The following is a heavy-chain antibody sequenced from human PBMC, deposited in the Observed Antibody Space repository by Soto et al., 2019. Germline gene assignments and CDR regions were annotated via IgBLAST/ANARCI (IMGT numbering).Heavy chain of an antibody. V-gene: IGHV3-23*01. CDR1: GFTFSSYA. CDR3: AKMEVVVVVAVQLKFDP. D-gene: IGHD2-15*01. J-gene: IGHJ5*02. CDR2: ISGSGGST. Sequence: GGSLRLSCAASGFTFSSYAMSWVRQAPGKGLEWVSAISGSGGSTYYADSVKGRFTISRDNSKNTLYLQMNSLRAVDTAAYYCAKMEVVVVVAVQLKFDPWGQGTLVTVSS.